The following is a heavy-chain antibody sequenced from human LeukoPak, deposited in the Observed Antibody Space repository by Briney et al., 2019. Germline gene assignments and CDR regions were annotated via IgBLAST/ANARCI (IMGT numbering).Heavy chain of an antibody. D-gene: IGHD6-25*01. J-gene: IGHJ4*02. V-gene: IGHV4-30-2*01. CDR3: ARDGHGFNGGVGF. Sequence: PSETLSLTCTVAGDSISSGGCYWSWIRQPPGKGLEWIGYVHHSGSSFYNPSLKSRVTMSVDRSKNQFSLKLTSVTAADTAVYYCARDGHGFNGGVGFWGQGTLVTVSS. CDR1: GDSISSGGCY. CDR2: VHHSGSS.